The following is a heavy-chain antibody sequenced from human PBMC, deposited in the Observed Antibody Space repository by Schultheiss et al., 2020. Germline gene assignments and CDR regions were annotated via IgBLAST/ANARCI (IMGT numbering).Heavy chain of an antibody. J-gene: IGHJ4*02. V-gene: IGHV3-30*03. CDR3: ARDSLRVRAYSQEPGSLDY. Sequence: GGSLRLSCAASGFTFSSYGMHWVRQAPGKGLEWVAVISYDGSNKYYADSVKGRFTISRDNSKNTLYLQMNSLRAEDTAVYYCARDSLRVRAYSQEPGSLDYWGQGTLVNGYS. CDR2: ISYDGSNK. D-gene: IGHD3-10*01. CDR1: GFTFSSYG.